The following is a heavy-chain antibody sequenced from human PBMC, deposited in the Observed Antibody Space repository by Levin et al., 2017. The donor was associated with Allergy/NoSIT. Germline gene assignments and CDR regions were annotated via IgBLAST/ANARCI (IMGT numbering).Heavy chain of an antibody. CDR2: IFPDDSDT. Sequence: GESLKISCEGSGYTFSNQWIGWVRQLPGQGLEWMGIIFPDDSDTRYGPSFQGQVTISADKSINTAFLQWSSLKASDTATYYCVMCGSAWRPDYWGQGALVTVSS. CDR1: GYTFSNQW. V-gene: IGHV5-51*01. J-gene: IGHJ4*02. CDR3: VMCGSAWRPDY. D-gene: IGHD6-19*01.